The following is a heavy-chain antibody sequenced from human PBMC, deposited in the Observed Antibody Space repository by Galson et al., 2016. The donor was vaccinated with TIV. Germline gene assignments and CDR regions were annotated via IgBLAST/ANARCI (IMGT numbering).Heavy chain of an antibody. D-gene: IGHD2-21*02. J-gene: IGHJ4*02. V-gene: IGHV3-11*03. CDR2: ISSSGILI. CDR3: ATWTVTATKDY. Sequence: SLRLSCAISGFTFSDYYMIWVRQAPGKGLQWVSYISSSGILINYADSVKGRFTVSRDNAKDSLFLQMNSLRVEDTAVYFCATWTVTATKDYWGQGTLVTVSS. CDR1: GFTFSDYY.